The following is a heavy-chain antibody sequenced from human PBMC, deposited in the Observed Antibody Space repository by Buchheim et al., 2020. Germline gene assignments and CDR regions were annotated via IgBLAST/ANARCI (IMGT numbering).Heavy chain of an antibody. CDR3: ARDGGGNDAFDI. D-gene: IGHD4-23*01. CDR2: ISYDGSNK. Sequence: QVQLVESGGGVVQPGRSLRLSCAASGFTFSSYAMHWVRQTPGKGLEWVAVISYDGSNKYYADSVKGRFTISRDNSKNTLYLQMNSLRAEDTAVYYCARDGGGNDAFDIWGQGT. J-gene: IGHJ3*02. CDR1: GFTFSSYA. V-gene: IGHV3-30*04.